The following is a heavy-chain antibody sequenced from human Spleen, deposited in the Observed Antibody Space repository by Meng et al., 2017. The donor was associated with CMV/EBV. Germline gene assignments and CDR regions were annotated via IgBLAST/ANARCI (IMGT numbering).Heavy chain of an antibody. D-gene: IGHD2/OR15-2a*01. Sequence: GESLKISCVASGFAVSSNYMNWVRQAPGKGLEWVSVMYNGGATYYADSVKGRFTISRDNSKNTLYLQMNSLGTEDTAVYYCARLLPGGYYGMDVWGQGTTVTVSS. CDR1: GFAVSSNY. V-gene: IGHV3-66*02. CDR3: ARLLPGGYYGMDV. CDR2: MYNGGAT. J-gene: IGHJ6*02.